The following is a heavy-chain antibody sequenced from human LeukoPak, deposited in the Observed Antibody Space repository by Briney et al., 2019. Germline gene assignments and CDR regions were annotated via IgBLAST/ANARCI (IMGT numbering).Heavy chain of an antibody. Sequence: GASVKVSCKASGGTFSSYAISWVRQAPGQGLEWMGRIIPILGIANYAQKSQGRVTITADKSTSTAYMELSSLRSEDTAVYYCAQRPSSSSYYYYGMDVWGQGTTVTVSS. J-gene: IGHJ6*02. D-gene: IGHD6-13*01. CDR1: GGTFSSYA. V-gene: IGHV1-69*04. CDR3: AQRPSSSSYYYYGMDV. CDR2: IIPILGIA.